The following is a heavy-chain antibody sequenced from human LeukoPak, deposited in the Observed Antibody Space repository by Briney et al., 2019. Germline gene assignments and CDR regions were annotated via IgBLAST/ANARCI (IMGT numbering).Heavy chain of an antibody. CDR3: ARGPYYHNWFDP. CDR1: GYTFTGYY. Sequence: ASVKVSCKASGYTFTGYYMHWVRQAPGQGLGWMGWINAGNGNTKYSQKFQGRVTITRDTSASTAYMELSSLRSEDTAVYYCARGPYYHNWFDPWGQGTLVTVSS. V-gene: IGHV1-3*01. J-gene: IGHJ5*02. D-gene: IGHD3-10*01. CDR2: INAGNGNT.